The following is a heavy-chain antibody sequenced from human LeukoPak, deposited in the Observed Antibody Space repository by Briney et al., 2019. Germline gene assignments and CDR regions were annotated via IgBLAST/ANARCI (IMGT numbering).Heavy chain of an antibody. D-gene: IGHD6-6*01. V-gene: IGHV1-8*01. J-gene: IGHJ4*02. CDR1: GYTFTSYD. CDR3: ARGGSRELQYSSSIFDY. CDR2: MNPNSGNT. Sequence: ASVKVYCKASGYTFTSYDINWGRQATGQGLEWMGWMNPNSGNTGYAQKFQGRVTMTRNTSISTAYMELSSLRSEDTAVYYCARGGSRELQYSSSIFDYWGQGTLVTVSS.